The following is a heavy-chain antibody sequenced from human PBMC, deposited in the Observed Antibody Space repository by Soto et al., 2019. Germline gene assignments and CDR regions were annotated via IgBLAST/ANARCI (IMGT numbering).Heavy chain of an antibody. Sequence: SETLSLTCAVSGGSISSGGYSWSWIRQPPGKGLEWIGYIYHSGSTYYNPSLKSRVTIPVDRSKNQFSLKLSSVTAADTAVYYCARANCSSTSCYTHYRMDVWGQGTTVTVSS. CDR2: IYHSGST. CDR1: GGSISSGGYS. J-gene: IGHJ6*02. V-gene: IGHV4-30-2*01. D-gene: IGHD2-2*02. CDR3: ARANCSSTSCYTHYRMDV.